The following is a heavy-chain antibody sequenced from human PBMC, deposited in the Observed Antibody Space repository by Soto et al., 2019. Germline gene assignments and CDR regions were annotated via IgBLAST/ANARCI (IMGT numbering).Heavy chain of an antibody. D-gene: IGHD2-2*01. CDR1: GFTFSSYA. V-gene: IGHV3-30-3*01. CDR2: ISYDGSNK. CDR3: ATIRVPAAMPTHNWFDP. J-gene: IGHJ5*02. Sequence: QVRLVESGGGVVQPGRSLRLSCAASGFTFSSYAMHWVRQAPGKGLEWVAVISYDGSNKYYADSVKGRFTISRDNSKNTLYLQMNSLRAEDTAVYYCATIRVPAAMPTHNWFDPWGQGTLVTVSS.